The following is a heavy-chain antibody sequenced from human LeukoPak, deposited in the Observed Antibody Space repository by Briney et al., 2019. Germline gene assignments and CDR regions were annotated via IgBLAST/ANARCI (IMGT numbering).Heavy chain of an antibody. D-gene: IGHD2-2*01. CDR3: ARVKKLMPEFEF. CDR2: INPNSGAT. CDR1: GYTFIGYY. V-gene: IGHV1-2*02. J-gene: IGHJ4*02. Sequence: GASVKVSCKASGYTFIGYYMHWVRQAPGQGLEWMGWINPNSGATKYAQKFQGRVSMTRDTSINTAYMDLTNLRSDDTAIFYCARVKKLMPEFEFWGQGTLVTVSS.